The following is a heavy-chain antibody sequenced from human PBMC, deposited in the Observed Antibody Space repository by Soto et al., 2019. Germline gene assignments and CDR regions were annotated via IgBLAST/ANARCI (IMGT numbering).Heavy chain of an antibody. D-gene: IGHD2-15*01. CDR3: ARDRDCSGGSCYSGFDP. J-gene: IGHJ5*02. CDR1: GGSISSGGYY. CDR2: IYYSGST. V-gene: IGHV4-31*03. Sequence: LSLTCTVSGGSISSGGYYWSWIRQHPGKGLEWIGYIYYSGSTYYNPSLKSRVTISVDTSKNQFSPKLSSVTAADTAVYYCARDRDCSGGSCYSGFDPWGQGTLVTVSS.